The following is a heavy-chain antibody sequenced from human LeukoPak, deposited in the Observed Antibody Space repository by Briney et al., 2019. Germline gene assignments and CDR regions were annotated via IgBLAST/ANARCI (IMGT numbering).Heavy chain of an antibody. CDR3: ARAGWAIVATSFDY. Sequence: ETLPLTCAVYGGSFSGYYWSWIRQPPGKGLEWIGEINHSGSTNYNPSLKSRVTISVDTSKNQFSLKLSSVTAADTAVYYCARAGWAIVATSFDYWGRGTLVTVSS. D-gene: IGHD5-12*01. V-gene: IGHV4-34*01. J-gene: IGHJ4*02. CDR1: GGSFSGYY. CDR2: INHSGST.